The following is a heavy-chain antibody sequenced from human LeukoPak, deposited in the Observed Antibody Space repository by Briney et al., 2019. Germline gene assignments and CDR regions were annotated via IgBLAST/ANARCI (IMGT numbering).Heavy chain of an antibody. CDR3: AKDVSFRRGHNFDASDL. V-gene: IGHV3-43*01. CDR1: GFKFADAP. CDR2: ITWGATDS. D-gene: IGHD5-24*01. J-gene: IGHJ3*01. Sequence: GGSLRLSCTASGFKFADAPMHWVRQPPGKGLGWIALITWGATDSYYADSVKGRFTISRDDSRNTLYLQMNSLRSEDTALYYCAKDVSFRRGHNFDASDLWGLGTMVIVSS.